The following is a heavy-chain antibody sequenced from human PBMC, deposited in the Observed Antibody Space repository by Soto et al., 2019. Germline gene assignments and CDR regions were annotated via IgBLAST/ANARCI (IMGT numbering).Heavy chain of an antibody. J-gene: IGHJ4*02. D-gene: IGHD2-15*01. CDR2: IYWNDRE. CDR3: AHSDSPPLAADY. CDR1: GFSLSTTSVA. V-gene: IGHV2-5*01. Sequence: QITLKEAGPALLKPTQPLTLTCTFSGFSLSTTSVAVRWIRQPPGKALEWLALIYWNDREAYSPSLRSRLSTSNDTSKSQVVLTMTSVDPVATATYFCAHSDSPPLAADYWGPGTLVTVSS.